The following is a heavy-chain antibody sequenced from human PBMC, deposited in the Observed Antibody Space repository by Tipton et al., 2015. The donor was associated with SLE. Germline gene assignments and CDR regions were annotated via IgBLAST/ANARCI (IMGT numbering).Heavy chain of an antibody. V-gene: IGHV3-30*02. D-gene: IGHD2-8*01. CDR1: GFTFSSYG. Sequence: SLRLSCAASGFTFSSYGMHWVRQAPGKGLEWVAFLRYDGSNKNYADSVKGRFTISRDNSKNTLYLQMNSLRAEDTAVYYCAKSEGLVYAGLFDYWGQGTQVTVSS. CDR2: LRYDGSNK. CDR3: AKSEGLVYAGLFDY. J-gene: IGHJ4*02.